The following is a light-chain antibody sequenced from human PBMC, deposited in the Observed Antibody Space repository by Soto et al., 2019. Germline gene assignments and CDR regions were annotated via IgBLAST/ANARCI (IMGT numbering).Light chain of an antibody. J-gene: IGKJ2*01. CDR2: ATS. V-gene: IGKV3-20*01. Sequence: EIVLTQSAGTLSLSPGGAATLAGVASQRVGTNYLGWYQQKPGQAPRIIISATSSRATGIPDRFIGSGSATDFTLTISKLDPEDFAVYSCQHYDSPHSTFGQGTKVDI. CDR1: QRVGTNY. CDR3: QHYDSPHST.